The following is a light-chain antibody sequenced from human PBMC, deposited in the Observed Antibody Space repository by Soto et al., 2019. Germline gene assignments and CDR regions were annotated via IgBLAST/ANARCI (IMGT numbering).Light chain of an antibody. V-gene: IGKV3-15*01. CDR3: QQYHDWPPT. Sequence: EIVLTQSLGTLSLSPGERATLSCRASQSVSSSYLAWYQQKPGQAPRLLMNGASTRVTGVPGRFRGSGSGTEFTLSIASLQSEDFGLYYCQQYHDWPPTFGQGTKVDIK. CDR2: GAS. CDR1: QSVSSSY. J-gene: IGKJ1*01.